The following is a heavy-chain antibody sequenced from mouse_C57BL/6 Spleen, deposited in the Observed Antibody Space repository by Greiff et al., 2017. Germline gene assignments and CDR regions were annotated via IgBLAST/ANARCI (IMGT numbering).Heavy chain of an antibody. CDR3: ARSEQLRLRGDYAMDY. Sequence: QVQLQQPGTELVKPGASVKLSCKASGYTFTSYWMHWVKQRPGQGLEWIGNINPSNGGTNYNEKFKSKATLTVDESSSTAYMQLSSLTSEDSAVYYCARSEQLRLRGDYAMDYWGQGTSVTVSS. D-gene: IGHD3-2*02. CDR2: INPSNGGT. J-gene: IGHJ4*01. CDR1: GYTFTSYW. V-gene: IGHV1-53*01.